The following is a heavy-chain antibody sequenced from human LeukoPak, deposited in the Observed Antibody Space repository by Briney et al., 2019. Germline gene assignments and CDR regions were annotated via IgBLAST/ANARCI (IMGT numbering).Heavy chain of an antibody. Sequence: GGSLRLSCAASGFSFSSYGVHWVRQAPGKGLEWVAFIRFDGSNYYYGDSVKGRFTISRDNSKNTLYLQMNSLRNEDTAVYFCAKDLSGGYHSYYFDFWGQGTPVTVSS. CDR1: GFSFSSYG. D-gene: IGHD5-18*01. J-gene: IGHJ4*02. V-gene: IGHV3-30*02. CDR3: AKDLSGGYHSYYFDF. CDR2: IRFDGSNY.